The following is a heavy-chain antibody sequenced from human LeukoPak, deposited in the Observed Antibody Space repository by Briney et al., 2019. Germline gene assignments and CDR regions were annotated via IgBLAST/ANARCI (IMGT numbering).Heavy chain of an antibody. D-gene: IGHD6-13*01. V-gene: IGHV4-38-2*02. Sequence: SETLSLTCTVSGYSISSGYYWGWIRQPPGKGLEWIGEINHSGSTNYNPSLKSRVTISVDTSKNQFSLKLSSVTAADTAVYYCARVSSSWFDYWGQGTLVTVSS. CDR2: INHSGST. CDR3: ARVSSSWFDY. J-gene: IGHJ4*02. CDR1: GYSISSGYY.